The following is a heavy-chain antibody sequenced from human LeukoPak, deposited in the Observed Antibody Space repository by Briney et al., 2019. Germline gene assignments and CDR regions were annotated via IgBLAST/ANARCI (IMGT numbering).Heavy chain of an antibody. CDR2: INPNSGVT. CDR3: ARAPYYYGSGSLRPNDAFDI. D-gene: IGHD3-10*01. CDR1: GYTFTGYY. V-gene: IGHV1-2*02. Sequence: ASVKVSCKASGYTFTGYYMHWVRQAPGQGLEWMGWINPNSGVTNYAQKFQGRVTMTRDTSISTAYMELSRLRSDDTAVYYCARAPYYYGSGSLRPNDAFDIWGQGTMVTVSS. J-gene: IGHJ3*02.